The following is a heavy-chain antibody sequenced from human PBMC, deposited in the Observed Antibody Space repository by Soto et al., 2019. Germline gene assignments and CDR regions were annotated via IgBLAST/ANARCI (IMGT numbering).Heavy chain of an antibody. D-gene: IGHD6-13*01. CDR3: AKVTIEVPAPGTAV. J-gene: IGHJ6*02. CDR1: GFTFNNYA. V-gene: IGHV3-23*01. CDR2: ISYSGDRT. Sequence: GGSLRLSCAASGFTFNNYAMSWVRQAPGKGLEWVSAISYSGDRTSYADSAKGRFTISRDNSKNTLYLEMKSLRAEDTAIYYCAKVTIEVPAPGTAVWGQGTTVTVSS.